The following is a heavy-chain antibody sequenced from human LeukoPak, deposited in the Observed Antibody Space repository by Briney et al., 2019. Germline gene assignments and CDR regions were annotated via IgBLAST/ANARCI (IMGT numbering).Heavy chain of an antibody. Sequence: PSETLSLTCTVSGGSITSRSHYWGWIRQPPGKGREWIASIYHSGTTYYNPSLRSRVTISLDTSKNQFSLMLSSVTAADTAVYYCARPWNTGWYYMDVWGKGTTVTVSS. J-gene: IGHJ6*03. D-gene: IGHD1/OR15-1a*01. CDR1: GGSITSRSHY. CDR2: IYHSGTT. V-gene: IGHV4-39*01. CDR3: ARPWNTGWYYMDV.